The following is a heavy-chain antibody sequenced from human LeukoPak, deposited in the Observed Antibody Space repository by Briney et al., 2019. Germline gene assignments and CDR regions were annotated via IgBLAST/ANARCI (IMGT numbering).Heavy chain of an antibody. V-gene: IGHV4-34*01. CDR3: ARGLYYDSSGYLYYFDS. CDR2: INHSGST. CDR1: GGSISSYY. D-gene: IGHD3-22*01. Sequence: SETLSLTCTVSGGSISSYYWSWIRQPPGKGLEWIGEINHSGSTNYNPSLKSRVTISVDTSKNQFSLRLSSVTAVDTAVYYCARGLYYDSSGYLYYFDSWGQGTLVTVSS. J-gene: IGHJ4*02.